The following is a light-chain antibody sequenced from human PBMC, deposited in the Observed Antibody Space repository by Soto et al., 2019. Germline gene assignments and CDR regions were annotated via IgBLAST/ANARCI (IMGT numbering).Light chain of an antibody. Sequence: QSALTQPASVSGSPGQSITISCTGTSSDIGNYNLVSWYQQHPGKAPKLMIYEASKRPSGVSSRFSASKSGNTASLTISGLQAEDEADYYCSSYAGSNTLAFGGGTKLTVL. V-gene: IGLV2-23*01. CDR1: SSDIGNYNL. J-gene: IGLJ2*01. CDR2: EAS. CDR3: SSYAGSNTLA.